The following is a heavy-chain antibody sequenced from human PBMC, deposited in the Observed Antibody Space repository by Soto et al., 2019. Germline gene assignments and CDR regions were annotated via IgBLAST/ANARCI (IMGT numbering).Heavy chain of an antibody. CDR1: GYTFTSYD. Sequence: ASVKVSCKASGYTFTSYDINWVRQATGQGLEWMGWMNPNSGNTGYAQKFQGRVTMTRNTSISTADMELSSLRSQDTAVYYCARVDITMVRGVNDYYYYGMDVWGQGTTVTVSS. CDR2: MNPNSGNT. J-gene: IGHJ6*02. D-gene: IGHD3-10*01. CDR3: ARVDITMVRGVNDYYYYGMDV. V-gene: IGHV1-8*01.